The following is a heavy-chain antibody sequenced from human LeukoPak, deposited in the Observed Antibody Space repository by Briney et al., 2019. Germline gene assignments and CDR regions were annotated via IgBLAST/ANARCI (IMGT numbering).Heavy chain of an antibody. V-gene: IGHV4-59*01. CDR2: IYSSGGT. CDR3: ARSATVTTHLDY. Sequence: PSETLSLTCTVSGGSIGSYYWSWIRQPPGQGLEWIGYIYSSGGTYYNPSLWSRVTIPVDTSKNQFSLRLTSVTAADTAVYYCARSATVTTHLDYWGQGTLVSVSS. J-gene: IGHJ4*02. CDR1: GGSIGSYY. D-gene: IGHD4-17*01.